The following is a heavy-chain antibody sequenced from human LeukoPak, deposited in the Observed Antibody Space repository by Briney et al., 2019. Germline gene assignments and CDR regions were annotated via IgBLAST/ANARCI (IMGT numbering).Heavy chain of an antibody. D-gene: IGHD2-2*01. Sequence: GGSLRLSCAASGFTFSSYGMSWVRQAPGKGLEWVSAISGSGGSTYYADSVKGRFTISRDNSKNTLYLQMNSLRAEGTAVYYCAVPAANWYYYYMDVWGKGTTVTISS. CDR1: GFTFSSYG. CDR2: ISGSGGST. CDR3: AVPAANWYYYYMDV. V-gene: IGHV3-23*01. J-gene: IGHJ6*03.